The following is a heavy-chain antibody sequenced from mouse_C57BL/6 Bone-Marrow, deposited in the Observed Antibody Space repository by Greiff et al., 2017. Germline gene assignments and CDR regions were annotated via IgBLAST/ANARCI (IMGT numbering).Heavy chain of an antibody. CDR2: LNPSDSYT. V-gene: IGHV1-50*01. J-gene: IGHJ4*01. CDR1: GYTFTSYW. Sequence: VQLQQSGAELVKPGASVKLSCKASGYTFTSYWMQWVKQRPGPGLEWIGELNPSDSYTNYNQKFKGKATLTVDTSSSTAYMQLSSLTSEDSAVYYCARHDYDGDYYAMDYWGQGTSVTVSS. CDR3: ARHDYDGDYYAMDY. D-gene: IGHD2-4*01.